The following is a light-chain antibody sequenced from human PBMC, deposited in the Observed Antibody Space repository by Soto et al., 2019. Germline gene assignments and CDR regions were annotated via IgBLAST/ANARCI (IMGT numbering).Light chain of an antibody. CDR2: DSN. Sequence: QSVLTQPPSVSAAPGQTVTISCSGSSSDIGKNFACWYQQFPGTAPKLLIYDSNKRPSGIPDRFSGSKSGTSATLDITGLQTGDEADYYCQSWDSRLSVVVFGGGTKLTV. V-gene: IGLV1-51*01. CDR1: SSDIGKNF. J-gene: IGLJ2*01. CDR3: QSWDSRLSVVV.